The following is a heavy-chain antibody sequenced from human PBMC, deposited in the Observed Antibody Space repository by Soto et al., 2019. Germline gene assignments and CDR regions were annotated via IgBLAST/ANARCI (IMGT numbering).Heavy chain of an antibody. CDR3: AGTTSHKWYYMDV. CDR2: INHSGST. D-gene: IGHD1-7*01. Sequence: SETLSLTCAVYGGSFSGYYWSWIRQPPGKGLEWIGEINHSGSTNYNPSLKSRVTISVDTSKNQFSLKLSSVTAADTAVYYCAGTTSHKWYYMDVWGKGTTVTVSS. J-gene: IGHJ6*03. V-gene: IGHV4-34*01. CDR1: GGSFSGYY.